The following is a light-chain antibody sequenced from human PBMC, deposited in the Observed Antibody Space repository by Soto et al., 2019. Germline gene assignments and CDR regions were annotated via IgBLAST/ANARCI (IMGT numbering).Light chain of an antibody. V-gene: IGLV2-14*01. Sequence: QSVLTQPASVSGSPGLSIALSCTGTSRDVGGDNSVSWYQQQPGKVPKLMIYDVSNRPSGVSNRFSGSKSGNTASLTISGLQDEDAGDYYYSSYTTVGSYVFGTGTKLTVL. CDR1: SRDVGGDNS. CDR2: DVS. J-gene: IGLJ1*01. CDR3: SSYTTVGSYV.